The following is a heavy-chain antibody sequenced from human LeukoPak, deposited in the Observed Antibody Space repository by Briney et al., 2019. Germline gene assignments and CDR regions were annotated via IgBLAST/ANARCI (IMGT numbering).Heavy chain of an antibody. V-gene: IGHV4-34*01. Sequence: SETLSLTCAVYGGSFSGYYWSWIRQPPGKGLEWIGEINHSGSTNYNPSLKSRVTISVDTSKNQFSLKLSSVTAADTAVYYCARGQIVVVPAATSRYYYYYYMDVWGKGTTVTVSS. D-gene: IGHD2-2*01. J-gene: IGHJ6*03. CDR2: INHSGST. CDR1: GGSFSGYY. CDR3: ARGQIVVVPAATSRYYYYYYMDV.